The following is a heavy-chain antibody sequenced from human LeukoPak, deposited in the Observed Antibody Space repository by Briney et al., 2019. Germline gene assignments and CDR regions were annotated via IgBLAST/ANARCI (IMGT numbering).Heavy chain of an antibody. CDR1: GGSFSGYY. Sequence: PSETLSLTCAVYGGSFSGYYWSWIRQPPGKGLEWIGEINHSGSTNYNPSLKSRVTISVDTSKNQFSLKLSSVTAADTAVYYCARGRRYEYYYYYMDVWGKGTTVTVSS. D-gene: IGHD1-1*01. V-gene: IGHV4-34*01. J-gene: IGHJ6*03. CDR3: ARGRRYEYYYYYMDV. CDR2: INHSGST.